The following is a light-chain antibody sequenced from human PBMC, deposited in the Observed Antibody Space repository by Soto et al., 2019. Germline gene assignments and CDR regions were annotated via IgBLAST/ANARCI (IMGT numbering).Light chain of an antibody. V-gene: IGKV1-39*01. CDR1: KTINNY. Sequence: DIQMTQSPSSLSASVGDIVTITCRASKTINNYLNWYRQKPGKAPQVLIYAASNLETGVPSRFSGSGSGTDFTLTISSLQPEDSATYYCQHIYSPPHTFGQGTRLEIK. J-gene: IGKJ5*01. CDR2: AAS. CDR3: QHIYSPPHT.